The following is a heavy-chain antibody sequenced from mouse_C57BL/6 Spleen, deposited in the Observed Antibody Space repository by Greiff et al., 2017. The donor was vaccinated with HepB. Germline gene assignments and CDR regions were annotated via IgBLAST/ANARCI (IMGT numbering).Heavy chain of an antibody. CDR3: AREEVCEDY. CDR1: GYTFTGYW. CDR2: ILPGSGST. D-gene: IGHD2-10*02. V-gene: IGHV1-9*01. J-gene: IGHJ2*01. Sequence: VQLQQSGAELMKPGVSVKLSCKATGYTFTGYWIEWVKQRPGHGLEWIGEILPGSGSTNYNEKCKGKATVTADTSSNPAYMQLSTLKTEDSAILYWAREEVCEDYGGQGAALTVSS.